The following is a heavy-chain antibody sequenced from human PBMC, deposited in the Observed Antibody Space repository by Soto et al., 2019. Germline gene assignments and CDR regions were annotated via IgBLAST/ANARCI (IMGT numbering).Heavy chain of an antibody. CDR2: INHSGST. Sequence: SETLSLTCAVYGGSFSGYYWSWIRQPPGKGLEWIGEINHSGSTNYNPSLKSRVTISVDTSKNQFSLKLSSVTAADTAVYYCARGNRVVPAALDYWGQGTLVTVSS. D-gene: IGHD2-2*01. J-gene: IGHJ4*02. V-gene: IGHV4-34*01. CDR3: ARGNRVVPAALDY. CDR1: GGSFSGYY.